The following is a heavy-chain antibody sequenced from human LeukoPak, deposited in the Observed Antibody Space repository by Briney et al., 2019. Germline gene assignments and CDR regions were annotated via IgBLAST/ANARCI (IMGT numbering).Heavy chain of an antibody. D-gene: IGHD6-13*01. CDR1: GFTFSSYN. CDR2: ITGSSSSI. V-gene: IGHV3-48*01. J-gene: IGHJ4*02. Sequence: TGGSLRLSCAASGFTFSSYNMNWVRQAPGKGLEWVSYITGSSSSIYYADSVKGRFTISRDNAENSLYLQMNSLRAEDTAVYYCARDSSPDYWGQGTLVTVSS. CDR3: ARDSSPDY.